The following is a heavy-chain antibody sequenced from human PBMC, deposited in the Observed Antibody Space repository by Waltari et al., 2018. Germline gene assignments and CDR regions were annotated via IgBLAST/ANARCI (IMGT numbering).Heavy chain of an antibody. V-gene: IGHV3-23*04. CDR3: AKALTLSSTWDMH. Sequence: EVQLVESAGGLVQPGGSPSLSCAASGFTFTSSAMRWVRQVPGKGLEWGSSIIGKGANTYYADAVKGRFTITRDNSKNTLFLQMDSLRAEDTAVYYCAKALTLSSTWDMHWGQGTLVTVSS. J-gene: IGHJ4*02. CDR1: GFTFTSSA. CDR2: IIGKGANT. D-gene: IGHD6-13*01.